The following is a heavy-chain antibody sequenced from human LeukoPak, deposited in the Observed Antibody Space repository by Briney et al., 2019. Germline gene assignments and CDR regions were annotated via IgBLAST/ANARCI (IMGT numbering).Heavy chain of an antibody. J-gene: IGHJ4*02. CDR1: GFTFSSYA. Sequence: PGGSLRLSCAASGFTFSSYAMHWVRQAPGKGLEWVAVISYDGSNKYYADSVKGRFTISRDNSKNTLYLQMNSLRAEDTAVYYCATLAEGIAVAADGDYWGQGTLVTVSS. D-gene: IGHD6-19*01. V-gene: IGHV3-30-3*01. CDR3: ATLAEGIAVAADGDY. CDR2: ISYDGSNK.